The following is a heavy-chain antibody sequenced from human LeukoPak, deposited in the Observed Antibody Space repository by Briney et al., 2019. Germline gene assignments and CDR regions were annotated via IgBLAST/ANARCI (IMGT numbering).Heavy chain of an antibody. Sequence: ASVKVSCKVSGYTLTELSMHWVRQAPGKGLEWMGGFDPEDGETIYAQKFQGRVTMTEDTSTDTAYMELSSLRSEDTAVYYCERVKRGIAAAGSMNWFDPWGQGTLVTVSS. J-gene: IGHJ5*02. CDR3: ERVKRGIAAAGSMNWFDP. CDR1: GYTLTELS. V-gene: IGHV1-24*01. D-gene: IGHD6-13*01. CDR2: FDPEDGET.